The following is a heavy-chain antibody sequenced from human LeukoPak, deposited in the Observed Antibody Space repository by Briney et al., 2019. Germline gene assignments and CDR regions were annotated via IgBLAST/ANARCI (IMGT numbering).Heavy chain of an antibody. CDR1: GFTFSSYW. J-gene: IGHJ2*01. CDR2: IKQDGSQK. CDR3: ARDALIWYFDL. Sequence: PGGSLRLSCAASGFTFSSYWMSWVSQAPGKGLEWVANIKQDGSQKYYEDSVKGRFTISRDNAKNSLYLQMNSLRAEDTTVYYCARDALIWYFDLWGRGTLVTASS. V-gene: IGHV3-7*01. D-gene: IGHD3-16*01.